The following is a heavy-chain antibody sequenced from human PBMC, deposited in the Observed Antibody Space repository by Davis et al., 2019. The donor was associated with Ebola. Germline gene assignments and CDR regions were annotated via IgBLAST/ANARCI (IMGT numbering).Heavy chain of an antibody. CDR3: ARDRRLAAAGTGFDP. V-gene: IGHV4-59*01. Sequence: MPSETLSLTCTVSGGSISSYYWSWIRQPPGKGLEWIGYIYYSGSTNYNPSLKSRVTISVDTSKNQFSLKLSSVTAADTAVYYCARDRRLAAAGTGFDPWGQGTLVTVSS. D-gene: IGHD6-13*01. CDR2: IYYSGST. CDR1: GGSISSYY. J-gene: IGHJ5*02.